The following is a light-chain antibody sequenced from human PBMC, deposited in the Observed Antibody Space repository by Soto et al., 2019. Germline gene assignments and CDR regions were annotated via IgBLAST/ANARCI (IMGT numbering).Light chain of an antibody. V-gene: IGKV1-39*01. CDR1: QSIGGF. J-gene: IGKJ4*01. Sequence: DIQMTQSPSSLSLSLGDRVTITCRASQSIGGFLNWYQQKLGKAPKLLIYAASSLQSGVPSRFSGSVSGTDVTLTISSLKKEDCSTYDCQQSYSTPLTFGGGTKVDIK. CDR3: QQSYSTPLT. CDR2: AAS.